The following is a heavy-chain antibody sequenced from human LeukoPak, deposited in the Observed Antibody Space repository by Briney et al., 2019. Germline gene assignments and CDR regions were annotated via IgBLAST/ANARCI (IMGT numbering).Heavy chain of an antibody. V-gene: IGHV3-11*01. Sequence: KPGGSLRLSCAASGFTFSDYYMSWIRQAPGKGLEWVSYISSSGSTIYYADSVKGRFTISRDNAKNSLYLQMNSLRAEDTAAYYCASRYGSGSYYPFDYWGQGTLVTVSS. J-gene: IGHJ4*02. D-gene: IGHD3-10*01. CDR3: ASRYGSGSYYPFDY. CDR2: ISSSGSTI. CDR1: GFTFSDYY.